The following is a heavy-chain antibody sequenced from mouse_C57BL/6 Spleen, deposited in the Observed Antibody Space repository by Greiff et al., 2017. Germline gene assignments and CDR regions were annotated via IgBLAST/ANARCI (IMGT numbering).Heavy chain of an antibody. CDR3: ARTGSNYQFAY. CDR2: ISDGGSYT. V-gene: IGHV5-4*03. D-gene: IGHD2-5*01. CDR1: GFTFSSYA. Sequence: EVKLMESGGGLVKPGGSLKLSCAASGFTFSSYAMSWVRQTPEKRLEWVATISDGGSYTYYPDNVKGRFTISRDNAKNNLYLQMSHLKSEDTAMYYCARTGSNYQFAYWGQGTLVTVSA. J-gene: IGHJ3*01.